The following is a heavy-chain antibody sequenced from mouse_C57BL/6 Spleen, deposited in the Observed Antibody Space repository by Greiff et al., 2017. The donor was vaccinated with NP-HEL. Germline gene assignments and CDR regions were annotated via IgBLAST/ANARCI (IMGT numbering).Heavy chain of an antibody. D-gene: IGHD2-4*01. CDR3: ARSGGLRRGYAMDY. V-gene: IGHV1-54*01. Sequence: QVQLQQSGAELVRPGTSVKVSCKASGYAFTNYLIEWVKQRPGQGLEWIGVINPGSGGTNYNEKFKGKATLTADKSSSTAYMQLSSLTSEDSAVYFCARSGGLRRGYAMDYWGQGTSVTVSS. CDR1: GYAFTNYL. CDR2: INPGSGGT. J-gene: IGHJ4*01.